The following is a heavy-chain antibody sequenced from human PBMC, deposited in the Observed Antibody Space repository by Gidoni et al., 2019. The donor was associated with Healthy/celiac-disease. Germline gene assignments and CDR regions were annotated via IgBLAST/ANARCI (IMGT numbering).Heavy chain of an antibody. Sequence: EVQLVESGGGLVQPGGSLRPSCSASGFTFSRYAMHWVRQAPGKGLEYVSAISSNGGSTYYADSVKGRFTISRDNSKNTLYLQMSSLRAEDTAVYYCVKELFGTDSSGWGIIFDYWGQGTLITVSS. CDR3: VKELFGTDSSGWGIIFDY. D-gene: IGHD6-19*01. CDR1: GFTFSRYA. J-gene: IGHJ4*02. CDR2: ISSNGGST. V-gene: IGHV3-64D*06.